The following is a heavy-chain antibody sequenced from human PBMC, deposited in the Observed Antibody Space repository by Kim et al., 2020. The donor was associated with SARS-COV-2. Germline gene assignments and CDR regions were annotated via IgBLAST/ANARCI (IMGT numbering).Heavy chain of an antibody. D-gene: IGHD2-15*01. J-gene: IGHJ6*02. CDR1: GGSISSSNW. V-gene: IGHV4-4*02. Sequence: SETLSLTCAVSGGSISSSNWWSWVRQPPGKGLEWIGEIYHSGSTNYNPSLKSRVTISVDKSKNQFSLKLSSVTAADTAVYYCARGIDDCSGGSCYSFGMGVSGQGTTLTVSS. CDR2: IYHSGST. CDR3: ARGIDDCSGGSCYSFGMGV.